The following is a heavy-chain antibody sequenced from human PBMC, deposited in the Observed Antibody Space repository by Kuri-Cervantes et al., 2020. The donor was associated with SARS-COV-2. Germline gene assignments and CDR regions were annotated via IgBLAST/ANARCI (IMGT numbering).Heavy chain of an antibody. CDR3: VQVDIAAAGTNYYYYMDV. D-gene: IGHD6-13*01. CDR2: IYYSGST. J-gene: IGHJ6*03. Sequence: SETLSLTCAVYGGSFSGYYWSWIRQPPGKGLEWIGSIYYSGSTYYNPSLKSRVTISVDTSKNQFSLKLSSVTAADTAVYYCVQVDIAAAGTNYYYYMDVWGKGTTVTVSS. CDR1: GGSFSGYY. V-gene: IGHV4-34*01.